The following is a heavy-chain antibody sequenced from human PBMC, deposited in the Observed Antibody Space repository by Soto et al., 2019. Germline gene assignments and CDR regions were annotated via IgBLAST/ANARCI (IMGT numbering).Heavy chain of an antibody. V-gene: IGHV1-2*06. D-gene: IGHD3-22*01. CDR3: ASPPSAYYYDSSGPLDI. Sequence: ASVKVSCKASGYIFTDYYMHWVRRAPGQELGWMGRINPNSGGTNYAQKFQGRVTMTRDTSISTAYTELSSLRSEDVATYYCASPPSAYYYDSSGPLDIWGQGTMVTVSS. J-gene: IGHJ3*02. CDR2: INPNSGGT. CDR1: GYIFTDYY.